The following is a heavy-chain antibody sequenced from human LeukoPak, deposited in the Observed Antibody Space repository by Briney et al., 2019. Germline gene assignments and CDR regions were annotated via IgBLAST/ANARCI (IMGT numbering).Heavy chain of an antibody. J-gene: IGHJ4*02. Sequence: GGSLRLSCAASGFTFSSYAMSWVRQAPGKGLEWVSVISSSGHSTHFADSVKGRFTISRDNSKNTVFLQMNSLRAEDTAVYYCANEGPNFDYWGQGTLVTVSS. CDR2: ISSSGHST. V-gene: IGHV3-23*01. CDR3: ANEGPNFDY. CDR1: GFTFSSYA. D-gene: IGHD2-8*01.